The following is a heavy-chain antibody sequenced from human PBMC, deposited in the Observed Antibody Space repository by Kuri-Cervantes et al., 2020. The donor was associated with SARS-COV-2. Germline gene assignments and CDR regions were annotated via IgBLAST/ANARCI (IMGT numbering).Heavy chain of an antibody. J-gene: IGHJ4*02. CDR1: GFTFDDYA. CDR2: ISWNSGSI. Sequence: SLKISCAASGFTFDDYAMHWVRQAPGKGLEWVSGISWNSGSIGYADSVKGRLTISRDNAKNSLYLQVNSLRAEDTAVYYCASYYLATGDYFDFWGQGNLVTASS. V-gene: IGHV3-9*01. CDR3: ASYYLATGDYFDF. D-gene: IGHD3-10*01.